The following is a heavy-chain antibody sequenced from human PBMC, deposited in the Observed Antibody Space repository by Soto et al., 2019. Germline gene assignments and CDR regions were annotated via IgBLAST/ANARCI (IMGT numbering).Heavy chain of an antibody. V-gene: IGHV1-69*13. Sequence: WASVKVSCKASGGTFSSYAISWVRQAPGQGLEWMGGIIPIFGTANYAQKFQGRVTITADESTSTAYMELSSLRSEDTAVYYCARARRNPGYSYGDYYGMDVWGQGTTVTVSS. D-gene: IGHD5-18*01. CDR2: IIPIFGTA. CDR3: ARARRNPGYSYGDYYGMDV. CDR1: GGTFSSYA. J-gene: IGHJ6*02.